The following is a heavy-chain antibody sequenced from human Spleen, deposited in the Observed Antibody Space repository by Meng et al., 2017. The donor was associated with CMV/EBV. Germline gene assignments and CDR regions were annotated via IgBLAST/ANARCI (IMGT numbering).Heavy chain of an antibody. D-gene: IGHD2/OR15-2a*01. CDR1: GYTFTRYG. Sequence: ASVKVSCKTSGYTFTRYGISWVRQAPGQGLEWMGWISPYTGNTNYAQRLQGRVTMTTDTSTTTAHMELKSLRSDDTAVYYCARGRSISLAGGYAFDIWGQGTMVTVSS. CDR3: ARGRSISLAGGYAFDI. J-gene: IGHJ3*02. V-gene: IGHV1-18*01. CDR2: ISPYTGNT.